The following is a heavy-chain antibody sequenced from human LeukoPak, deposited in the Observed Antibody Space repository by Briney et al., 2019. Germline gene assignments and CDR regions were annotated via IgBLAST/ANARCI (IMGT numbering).Heavy chain of an antibody. Sequence: SSVKVSCKTSGYTFIDSYIHWVRQAPGQGLEWMGWINPNNGDTIYAQKFQDRVKMTRDPSITTAYMELTKLRSDDTAVYYCARPDYDDDDSSGTHDWGQGTLVTVSS. J-gene: IGHJ4*02. V-gene: IGHV1-2*02. CDR3: ARPDYDDDDSSGTHD. D-gene: IGHD4-17*01. CDR2: INPNNGDT. CDR1: GYTFIDSY.